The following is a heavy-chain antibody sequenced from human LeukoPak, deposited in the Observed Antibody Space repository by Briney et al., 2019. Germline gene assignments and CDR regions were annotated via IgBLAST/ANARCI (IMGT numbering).Heavy chain of an antibody. CDR2: ISGSGGST. CDR3: AKYYYDSSGSPLYYFDY. J-gene: IGHJ4*02. CDR1: GFTFSSYA. Sequence: PGGSLRLSCAASGFTFSSYAMSWVRQAPGQGLEWVSAISGSGGSTYYADSVKGRFTISRDNSKNTLYLQMNSLRAEDTAVYYCAKYYYDSSGSPLYYFDYWGQGTLVTVSS. D-gene: IGHD3-22*01. V-gene: IGHV3-23*01.